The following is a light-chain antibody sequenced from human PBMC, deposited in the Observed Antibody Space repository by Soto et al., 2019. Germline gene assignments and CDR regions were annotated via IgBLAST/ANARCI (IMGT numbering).Light chain of an antibody. CDR2: AAS. J-gene: IGKJ5*01. V-gene: IGKV1-39*01. CDR1: QSISKF. CDR3: QQNYNTPIT. Sequence: DFELTQSPSSLSEFVGDRVSIFCWASQSISKFLSWYQQRPGTAPKLLIYAASSLESGVPSRFSGSGSGTDFTLTISSLQPEDFATYYCQQNYNTPITFGQGTRLEIK.